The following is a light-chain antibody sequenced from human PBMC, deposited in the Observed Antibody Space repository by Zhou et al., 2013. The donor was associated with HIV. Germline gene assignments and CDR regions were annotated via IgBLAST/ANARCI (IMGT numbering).Light chain of an antibody. CDR3: LQDSNYPRT. Sequence: IQMTQSPSSLSASVGDRVTMTCRASQGIRNELGWYQHRPGKAPKLLIYGASTLHSGVPPRFYGSGSGTEFTLTISSLQPEDFATYYCLQDSNYPRTFGQGTKVEI. CDR1: QGIRNE. J-gene: IGKJ1*01. V-gene: IGKV1-6*01. CDR2: GAS.